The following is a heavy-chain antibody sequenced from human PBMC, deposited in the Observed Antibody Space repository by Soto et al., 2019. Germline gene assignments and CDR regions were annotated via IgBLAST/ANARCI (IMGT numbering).Heavy chain of an antibody. CDR1: GFTVSSNY. Sequence: EVQLVESGGGLIQPGGSLRLSCAASGFTVSSNYMSWVRQAPGKGLEWVSVIYSGGSTYYADSVKGRFTISRDNSKNTLSLQMNSLRAEDTDVYYCARDRVESGYPEYFQHWGQGTLVTVSS. V-gene: IGHV3-53*01. J-gene: IGHJ1*01. CDR2: IYSGGST. CDR3: ARDRVESGYPEYFQH. D-gene: IGHD3-22*01.